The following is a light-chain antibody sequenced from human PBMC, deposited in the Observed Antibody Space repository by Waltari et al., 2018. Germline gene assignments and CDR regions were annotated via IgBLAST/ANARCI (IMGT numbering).Light chain of an antibody. CDR2: GAS. V-gene: IGKV3-20*01. J-gene: IGKJ4*01. CDR3: QQYGSFT. Sequence: IVFTQSPGPLSLSPGERATLSCRASQSVPHNYLACHLHRPGQAPRPLIDGASKRATGTPDRIIDGGSETDFTLTISRLGPEDFAVYFCQQYGSFTFGGGTKVESK. CDR1: QSVPHNY.